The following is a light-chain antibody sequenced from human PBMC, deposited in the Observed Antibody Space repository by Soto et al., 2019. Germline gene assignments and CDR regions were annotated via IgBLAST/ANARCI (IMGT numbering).Light chain of an antibody. CDR3: QQRSNWPLT. Sequence: EIVLTQSPATLSLSPGERATLSCRASQSVSSYLAWYQQKPGQAPRLLIYDASTRATGIPARFSGSGSGTDSPLTISRLEPEDFAVYYCQQRSNWPLTFGGGTKVEIK. V-gene: IGKV3-11*01. CDR1: QSVSSY. CDR2: DAS. J-gene: IGKJ4*01.